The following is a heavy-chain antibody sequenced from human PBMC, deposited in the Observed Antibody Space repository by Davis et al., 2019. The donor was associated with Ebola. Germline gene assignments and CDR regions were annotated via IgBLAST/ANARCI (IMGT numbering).Heavy chain of an antibody. D-gene: IGHD1-1*01. CDR3: ARNAIGYNNGAEFDF. J-gene: IGHJ4*02. CDR2: ISPDGSAT. CDR1: GFSFSNYW. V-gene: IGHV3-74*01. Sequence: GESLKISCAASGFSFSNYWIHWVRQAPGKGPVWVSRISPDGSATGYADSVKGRFTISRDNARNSLNLQMNSLRAEDTAVYYCARNAIGYNNGAEFDFWGQGTLVTVSS.